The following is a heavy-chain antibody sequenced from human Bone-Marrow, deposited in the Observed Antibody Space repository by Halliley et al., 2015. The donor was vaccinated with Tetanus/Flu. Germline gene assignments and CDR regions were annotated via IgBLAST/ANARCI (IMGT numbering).Heavy chain of an antibody. D-gene: IGHD3-16*01. Sequence: TLSLTCAVYGGSFTAYYWSWIRQPPGKGLEWIGEINHSGSANYNPSLKNRVSISVDTSKNQFSLKLTSVTAADTAVYYCARSGGLHAVSLGWFDPWGQGTLVTLSS. V-gene: IGHV4-34*01. J-gene: IGHJ5*02. CDR2: INHSGSA. CDR1: GGSFTAYY. CDR3: ARSGGLHAVSLGWFDP.